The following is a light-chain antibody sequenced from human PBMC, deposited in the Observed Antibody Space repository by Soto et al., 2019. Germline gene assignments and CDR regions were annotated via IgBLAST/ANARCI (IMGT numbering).Light chain of an antibody. J-gene: IGKJ1*01. CDR3: QQHDNLSRT. CDR2: GAS. V-gene: IGKV3-15*01. CDR1: QNIGNN. Sequence: EIVMTQSPATLSVSPGERATLSCRASQNIGNNLAWYQQEPGQAPRLLIYGASIRATGIPARFSGSGSGTEFTLTISSLQSEDFALYYCQQHDNLSRTFGQGTKVDIK.